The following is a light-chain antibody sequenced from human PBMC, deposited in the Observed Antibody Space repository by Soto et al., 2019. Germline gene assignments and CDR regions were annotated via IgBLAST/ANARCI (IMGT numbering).Light chain of an antibody. CDR2: KAS. J-gene: IGKJ1*01. CDR1: QTISSW. V-gene: IGKV1-5*03. Sequence: DIQMTQSPSTLSGYVGDRVTITCRASQTISSWLAWYQQKPGKAPKLLIYKASTLKSGVPSRFSGSGSGTEFTLTISSLQPDDFATYYCQHYNSYSEAFGHGAKVDIK. CDR3: QHYNSYSEA.